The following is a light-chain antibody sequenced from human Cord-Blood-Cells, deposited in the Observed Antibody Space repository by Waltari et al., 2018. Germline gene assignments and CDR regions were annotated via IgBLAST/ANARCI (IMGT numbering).Light chain of an antibody. V-gene: IGKV1-8*01. CDR3: QQYYSYPPT. CDR1: QGISSY. J-gene: IGKJ4*01. CDR2: AAS. Sequence: AIRMTQSPYSLSASTGDRVTITCRASQGISSYLAWYQQKPGKAPKLLIYAASTLQSGVPSRFSGSGSGTDFTLTISCLQSEDFATYYCQQYYSYPPTFGGGTKEEIK.